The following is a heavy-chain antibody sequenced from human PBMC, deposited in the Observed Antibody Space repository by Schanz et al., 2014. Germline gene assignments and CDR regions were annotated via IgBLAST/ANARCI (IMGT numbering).Heavy chain of an antibody. Sequence: EVQLLESGGGLVQPGGSLRLSCAASGFTFSSYAMSCVRQAPGKGLEWVSAISGSGETTYYADSVKGRFTISRDNSKNALYLQMNSLRAEDTAVYYCARRITGTHHNPYYHGMDVWGQGTTVTVSS. CDR3: ARRITGTHHNPYYHGMDV. CDR1: GFTFSSYA. V-gene: IGHV3-23*01. J-gene: IGHJ6*02. CDR2: ISGSGETT. D-gene: IGHD1-20*01.